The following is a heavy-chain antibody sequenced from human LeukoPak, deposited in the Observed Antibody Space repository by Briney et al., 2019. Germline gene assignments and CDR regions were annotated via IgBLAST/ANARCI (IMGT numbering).Heavy chain of an antibody. V-gene: IGHV1-2*02. CDR2: INPNSGGT. D-gene: IGHD3-3*01. J-gene: IGHJ4*02. CDR1: GYTFTIYD. Sequence: GASVKVSFKASGYTFTIYDINWVRQATGQGLEWMGWINPNSGGTNYAQKFQGRVTMTRDTSISTAYMELSRLRSEDTAVYYCAGHDRDFWSGYSQLAFDYRGQGTLVTVSS. CDR3: AGHDRDFWSGYSQLAFDY.